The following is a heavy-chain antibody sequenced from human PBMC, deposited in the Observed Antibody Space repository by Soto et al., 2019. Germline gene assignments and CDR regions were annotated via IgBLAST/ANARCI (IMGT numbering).Heavy chain of an antibody. CDR2: ISYSGST. J-gene: IGHJ4*02. D-gene: IGHD3-10*01. Sequence: SETLSLTCTVSGGSISRYYWSWSRPPPGEGLEWVGYISYSGSTNYNPSLERRVTLSADTSKDQLSLKLTSVTAADTAVYSCARGVAQCRRGCPPFDFADWAQGPLSTVSS. V-gene: IGHV4-59*01. CDR1: GGSISRYY. CDR3: ARGVAQCRRGCPPFDFAD.